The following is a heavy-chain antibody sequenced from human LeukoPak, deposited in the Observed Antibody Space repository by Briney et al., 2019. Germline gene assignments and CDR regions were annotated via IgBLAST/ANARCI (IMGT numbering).Heavy chain of an antibody. V-gene: IGHV4-4*02. D-gene: IGHD6-13*01. J-gene: IGHJ4*02. CDR1: GGSISSSNW. CDR2: IYHSGST. Sequence: PSETLSLTCAVSGGSISSSNWWSWVRQPPGKGLEWIGEIYHSGSTSYNPSLKSRVTISVDKSKNQFSLKLSSVTAADTAVYYCARLKYSSSWPRTLGGYFDYWGQGTLVTVSS. CDR3: ARLKYSSSWPRTLGGYFDY.